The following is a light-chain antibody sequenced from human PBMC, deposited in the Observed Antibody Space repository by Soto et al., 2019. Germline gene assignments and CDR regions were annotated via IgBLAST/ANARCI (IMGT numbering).Light chain of an antibody. CDR2: KAS. CDR3: QQYDNESWT. V-gene: IGKV1-5*03. CDR1: QSISSW. Sequence: DIQMTQSPSTLSASVGDRVIITFRASQSISSWLAWYQQKPGKAPNLLIYKASALKSGVPSRFSGSGSGTEFSLTISSLQPDDFATYYCQQYDNESWTFGQGTKVEIK. J-gene: IGKJ1*01.